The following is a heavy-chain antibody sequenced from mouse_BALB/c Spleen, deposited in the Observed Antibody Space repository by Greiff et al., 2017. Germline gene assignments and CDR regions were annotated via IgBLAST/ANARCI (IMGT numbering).Heavy chain of an antibody. CDR1: GFTFSNYW. D-gene: IGHD2-2*01. V-gene: IGHV6-6*02. Sequence: EVKLEESGGGLVQPGGSMKLSCVASGFTFSNYWMNWVRQSPEKGLEWVAEIRLKSNNYATHYAESVKGRFTISRDDSKSSVYLQMNNLRAEDTGIYYCTRGYGYDGGFAYWGQGTLVTVSA. CDR2: IRLKSNNYAT. J-gene: IGHJ3*01. CDR3: TRGYGYDGGFAY.